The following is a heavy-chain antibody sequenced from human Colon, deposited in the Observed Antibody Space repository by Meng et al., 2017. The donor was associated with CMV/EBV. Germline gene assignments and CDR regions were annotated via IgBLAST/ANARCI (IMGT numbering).Heavy chain of an antibody. CDR1: GFTVSSNY. CDR3: ARESPRYDFWSGYYTTGGGMDV. V-gene: IGHV3-66*02. J-gene: IGHJ6*02. Sequence: GVLRLSCAASGFTVSSNYMSWVRQAPGKGLEWVSVIYSGGSTYYADSVKGRFTISRDNSKNTLYLQMNSLRAEDTAVYYCARESPRYDFWSGYYTTGGGMDVWGQGTTVTVSS. D-gene: IGHD3-3*01. CDR2: IYSGGST.